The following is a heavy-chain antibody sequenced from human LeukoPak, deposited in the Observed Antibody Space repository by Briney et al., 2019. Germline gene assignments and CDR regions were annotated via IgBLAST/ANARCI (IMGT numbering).Heavy chain of an antibody. D-gene: IGHD2-2*01. J-gene: IGHJ4*02. Sequence: SETLSLTCTVSGGSISSSSYYWGWIRQPPGKGLEWIGSIYYSGSTYYNPSLKSRVTISVDTSKNQFSLKLSSVTAADTAVYYCASSHAKDPGYWGQGTLVTVSS. CDR1: GGSISSSSYY. CDR3: ASSHAKDPGY. V-gene: IGHV4-39*01. CDR2: IYYSGST.